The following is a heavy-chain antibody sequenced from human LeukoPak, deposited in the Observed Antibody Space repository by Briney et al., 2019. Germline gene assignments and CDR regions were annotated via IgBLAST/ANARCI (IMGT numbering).Heavy chain of an antibody. J-gene: IGHJ4*02. CDR2: IRCDGGTK. CDR1: GFTFNNFG. Sequence: GGSLRLSCAASGFTFNNFGMHWVRQAPGKGLELVAAIRCDGGTKYYANSVKGRFIISRDSSKNTLFLQMDSLRAEDMAVYYCPKPIEDSGMFRGLVSWGQGILVTVSS. D-gene: IGHD3-10*01. CDR3: PKPIEDSGMFRGLVS. V-gene: IGHV3-30*02.